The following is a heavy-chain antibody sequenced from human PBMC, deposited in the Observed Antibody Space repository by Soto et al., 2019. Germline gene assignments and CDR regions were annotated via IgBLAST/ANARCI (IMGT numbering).Heavy chain of an antibody. D-gene: IGHD6-19*01. CDR1: GYTFTDYY. CDR2: INPNSGVT. J-gene: IGHJ4*02. V-gene: IGHV1-2*04. Sequence: ASVKVSCKASGYTFTDYYVHWVRQAPGQGLEWMGWINPNSGVTNYAQKFQGWVTLTRDTSGRTAYMELNRLKSDDTAVFFCARGVSGWSPFDFWGQGTLVTVSS. CDR3: ARGVSGWSPFDF.